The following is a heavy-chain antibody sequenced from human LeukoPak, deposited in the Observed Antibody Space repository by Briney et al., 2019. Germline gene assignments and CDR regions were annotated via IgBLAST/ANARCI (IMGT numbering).Heavy chain of an antibody. CDR1: GFTFSSYS. V-gene: IGHV3-21*01. CDR2: ISSSSSYV. CDR3: ARGTDYYDSSGHYFGYYYYGMDV. D-gene: IGHD3-22*01. J-gene: IGHJ6*02. Sequence: PGGSLRLSCAASGFTFSSYSMNWVRQAPGKGLEWVSPISSSSSYVYYADSVKGRFTISRDNAKNSLYLQMNSLRAEDTAVYYCARGTDYYDSSGHYFGYYYYGMDVWGQGTTVTVSS.